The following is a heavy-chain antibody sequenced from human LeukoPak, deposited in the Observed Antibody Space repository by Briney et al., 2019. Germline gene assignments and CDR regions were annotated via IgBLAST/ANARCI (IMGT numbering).Heavy chain of an antibody. CDR1: GYTFTDYY. CDR2: INPNGGGA. Sequence: GASVKVSCKTSGYTFTDYYIHWVRRAPGQGLEWMGWINPNGGGANYAQKFQGRVTMTRDTSISTGYMELSSLRSDDTAMYYCVRGPSRFGDLLLSDYWGQGTLLTVSS. J-gene: IGHJ4*02. CDR3: VRGPSRFGDLLLSDY. D-gene: IGHD3-10*01. V-gene: IGHV1-2*02.